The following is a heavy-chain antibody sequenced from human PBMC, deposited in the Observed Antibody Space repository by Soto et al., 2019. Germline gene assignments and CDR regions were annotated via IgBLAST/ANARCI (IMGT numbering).Heavy chain of an antibody. Sequence: QVQLQESGPGLVKPSGTLSLTCTVSGGSMSSSNWWNWGLQYPGKGLEWIGEAHHSGRTNYNPSLKRRVTISVDKSKNHFYLKLSSVTAADTAVYDSARSEATGLDYWGQGTLVTVSS. J-gene: IGHJ4*02. CDR2: AHHSGRT. CDR3: ARSEATGLDY. CDR1: GGSMSSSNW. D-gene: IGHD1-26*01. V-gene: IGHV4-4*02.